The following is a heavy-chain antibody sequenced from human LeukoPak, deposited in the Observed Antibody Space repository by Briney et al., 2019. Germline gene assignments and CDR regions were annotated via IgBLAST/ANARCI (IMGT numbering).Heavy chain of an antibody. J-gene: IGHJ6*02. D-gene: IGHD3-10*01. CDR3: AKGQYGSGSYYSYYYYYYGMDV. CDR2: ISGSGGST. V-gene: IGHV3-23*01. CDR1: GFTFSSYW. Sequence: GGSLRLSCAASGFTFSSYWMSWVRQAPGKGLEWVSAISGSGGSTYYADSVKGRFTISRDNSKNTLYLQMNSLRAEDTAVYYCAKGQYGSGSYYSYYYYYYGMDVWGQGTTVTVSS.